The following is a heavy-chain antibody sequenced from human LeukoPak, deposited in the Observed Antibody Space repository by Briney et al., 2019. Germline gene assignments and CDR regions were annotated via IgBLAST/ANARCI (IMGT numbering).Heavy chain of an antibody. Sequence: PSETLSLTCTVSGGSISSGDYYWSWIRQPPGKGLEWIGYIYYSGSTYYNPSLKSRVTISVDTSKNQFSLKLSSVTAADTAVYYCARGSSGYGSDAFDIWGQGTMVTVSS. V-gene: IGHV4-30-4*01. CDR1: GGSISSGDYY. CDR2: IYYSGST. J-gene: IGHJ3*02. CDR3: ARGSSGYGSDAFDI. D-gene: IGHD5-12*01.